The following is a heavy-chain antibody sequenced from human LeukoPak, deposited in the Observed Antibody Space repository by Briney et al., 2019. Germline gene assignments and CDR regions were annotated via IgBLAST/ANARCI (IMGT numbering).Heavy chain of an antibody. D-gene: IGHD6-19*01. J-gene: IGHJ4*02. Sequence: PGGSLRLSCVASGFTFSTYWMHWVRQAPGKGLVWGSRISYDGSSTNYADSVKGRYSISRDNAKNTVYLQMNSLRAEDTAVYYCAREAAVAGIYFDSWGQGTLVTVSS. V-gene: IGHV3-74*01. CDR1: GFTFSTYW. CDR3: AREAAVAGIYFDS. CDR2: ISYDGSST.